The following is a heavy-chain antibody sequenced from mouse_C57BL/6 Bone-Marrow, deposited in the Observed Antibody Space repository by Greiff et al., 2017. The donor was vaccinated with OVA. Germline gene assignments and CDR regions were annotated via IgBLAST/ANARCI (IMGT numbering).Heavy chain of an antibody. CDR3: ARRDGILFAY. Sequence: EVQGVESGGGLVQPGGSLKLSCAASGFTFSDYYMYWVRQTPEKRLEWVAYISNGGGSTYYPDTVKGRFTISRDNAKNTLYLQMSRLKSEDTAMYYCARRDGILFAYWGQGTLVTVSA. CDR1: GFTFSDYY. V-gene: IGHV5-12*01. D-gene: IGHD2-1*01. CDR2: ISNGGGST. J-gene: IGHJ3*01.